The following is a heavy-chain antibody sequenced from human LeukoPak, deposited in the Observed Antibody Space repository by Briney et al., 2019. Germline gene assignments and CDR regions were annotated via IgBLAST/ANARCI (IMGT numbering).Heavy chain of an antibody. CDR1: GGSISSGGYY. D-gene: IGHD4-23*01. V-gene: IGHV4-31*03. CDR3: ARDRVTAPGPSKLKHCYFDL. CDR2: IYYSGST. Sequence: SETLSLTCTVSGGSISSGGYYWSWIRQHPGKGLEWIGYIYYSGSTYYNPSLKSRVTISVDTSKNQFSLKLSSVTAADTAVYYCARDRVTAPGPSKLKHCYFDLWGRGTLVTVSS. J-gene: IGHJ2*01.